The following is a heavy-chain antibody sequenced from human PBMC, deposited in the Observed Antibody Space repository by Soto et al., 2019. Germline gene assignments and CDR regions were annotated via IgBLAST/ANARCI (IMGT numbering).Heavy chain of an antibody. CDR3: AGGEGGIQLWLGWVY. D-gene: IGHD5-18*01. Sequence: QVQLQESGPGLVKPSQTLSLTCTVSGGSISSGGYYWSWIRQHPGKGLEWIGYIYYSGSTYYNPSLKSRVTISVDTSKNQFPLKLSSVTAADTAVYYCAGGEGGIQLWLGWVYWGQGTLVTVSS. CDR2: IYYSGST. CDR1: GGSISSGGYY. J-gene: IGHJ4*02. V-gene: IGHV4-31*03.